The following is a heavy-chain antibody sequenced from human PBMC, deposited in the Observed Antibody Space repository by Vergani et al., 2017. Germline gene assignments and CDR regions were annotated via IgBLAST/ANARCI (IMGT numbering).Heavy chain of an antibody. D-gene: IGHD2-15*01. CDR1: GFTFSSYE. Sequence: EVQLVESGGGLVQPGGSLRLSCAASGFTFSSYEMNWVRQAPGKGLEWVSYISSSGSTIYYADSVKGRFTISRDNAKNSLYLQMTSLRAEDTAVYYCARSRGCSGGSCYSGLGDAFDIWGQGTMVTVSS. J-gene: IGHJ3*02. V-gene: IGHV3-48*03. CDR2: ISSSGSTI. CDR3: ARSRGCSGGSCYSGLGDAFDI.